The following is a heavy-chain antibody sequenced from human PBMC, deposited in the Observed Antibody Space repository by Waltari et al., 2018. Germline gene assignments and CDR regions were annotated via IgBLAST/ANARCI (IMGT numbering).Heavy chain of an antibody. CDR3: AKDASRESPMVSNWFDP. CDR2: TSHDGTNV. Sequence: QVQLVESGGGVVQPGRSLRLSCEASGFTFSSYGMHWVRQAAGKGLEWGAVTSHDGTNVFYGDSVKGRFTISRDISKNTLYLQMNSLRDEDTAVYYGAKDASRESPMVSNWFDPWGQGTLVTVSS. D-gene: IGHD3-10*01. CDR1: GFTFSSYG. V-gene: IGHV3-30*18. J-gene: IGHJ5*02.